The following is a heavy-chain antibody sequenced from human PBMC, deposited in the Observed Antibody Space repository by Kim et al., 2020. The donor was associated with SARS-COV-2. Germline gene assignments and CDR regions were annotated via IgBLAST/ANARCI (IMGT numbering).Heavy chain of an antibody. V-gene: IGHV1-2*06. CDR3: ARDIDYYFDY. CDR1: GYTFTDYY. D-gene: IGHD3-9*01. CDR2: TNPTSGGT. J-gene: IGHJ4*02. Sequence: ASVKVSCKASGYTFTDYYIHWVRQAPGQGLEWMGRTNPTSGGTNYAQKFQGRVTLTRDTSISTVYMEVNRLRSDDTAVYYCARDIDYYFDYWGQGTLVTVSS.